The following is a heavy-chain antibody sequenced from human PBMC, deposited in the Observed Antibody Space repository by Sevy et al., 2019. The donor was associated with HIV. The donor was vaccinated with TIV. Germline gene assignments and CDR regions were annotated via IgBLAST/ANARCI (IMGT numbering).Heavy chain of an antibody. CDR1: GFTFRSYV. CDR3: AKAKTVAAGFDY. V-gene: IGHV3-23*01. Sequence: CGFLRLSCAASGFTFRSYVMSWVRQAPGKGLEWVSGISGSGGSTYYADSVKGRFTISRDNSKNTLYLQMNSLRAEDTAVYDCAKAKTVAAGFDYWGQGTLVNVSS. D-gene: IGHD2-15*01. CDR2: ISGSGGST. J-gene: IGHJ4*02.